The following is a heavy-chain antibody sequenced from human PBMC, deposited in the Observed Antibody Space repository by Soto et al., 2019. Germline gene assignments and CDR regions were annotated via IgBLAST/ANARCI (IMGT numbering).Heavy chain of an antibody. D-gene: IGHD6-19*01. CDR1: GGSISSCCYS. CDR2: IYHSGST. J-gene: IGHJ4*02. V-gene: IGHV4-30-2*01. CDR3: ARAGGLGAVAVDY. Sequence: SETPSLTCAVSGGSISSCCYSWSWIRQPPGKGLEWIGYIYHSGSTYYNPSLKSRVTISVDRSKNQFSLKLSSVTAADTAVYYCARAGGLGAVAVDYWGQGILVTVSS.